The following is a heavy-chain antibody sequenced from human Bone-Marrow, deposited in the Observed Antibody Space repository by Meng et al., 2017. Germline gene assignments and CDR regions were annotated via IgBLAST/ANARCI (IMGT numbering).Heavy chain of an antibody. V-gene: IGHV3-30*01. CDR2: ISYDGSNK. CDR3: AREMYDSSGYYRYYGMDV. CDR1: GFTFSSYA. D-gene: IGHD3-22*01. J-gene: IGHJ6*02. Sequence: GGSLRLSCAASGFTFSSYAMHWVRQAPGKELEWVAVISYDGSNKYYADSVKGRFTISRDNSKNTLYLQMNSLRAEDTAVYYCAREMYDSSGYYRYYGMDVWGQGTTVTVSS.